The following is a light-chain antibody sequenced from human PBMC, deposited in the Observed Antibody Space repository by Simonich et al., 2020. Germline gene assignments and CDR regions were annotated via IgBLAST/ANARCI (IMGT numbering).Light chain of an antibody. CDR1: QGSSSA. J-gene: IGKJ3*01. CDR2: DAS. CDR3: QQFNSYPFT. V-gene: IGKV1-13*02. Sequence: AIQLSQSPSSLAASVGDRVTSTCRASQGSSSALAWYQQKPGKAPKLLIYDASSLESGVPSRCSGSGSGTAFTLTISSLQPEDFAPYYCQQFNSYPFTFGPGTKVDIK.